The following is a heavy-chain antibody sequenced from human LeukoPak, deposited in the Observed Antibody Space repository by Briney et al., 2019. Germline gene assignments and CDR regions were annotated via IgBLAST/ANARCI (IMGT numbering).Heavy chain of an antibody. CDR2: INPNSGGT. V-gene: IGHV1-2*02. CDR1: GYTFTSYY. Sequence: ASVKVSCKASGYTFTSYYMHWVRQAPGQGLEWMGWINPNSGGTNYAQKFQGRVTMTRDTSISTAYMELSRLRSDDTAVYYCARVHAGYCSGGSCYTWFDPWGQGTLVTVSS. J-gene: IGHJ5*02. D-gene: IGHD2-15*01. CDR3: ARVHAGYCSGGSCYTWFDP.